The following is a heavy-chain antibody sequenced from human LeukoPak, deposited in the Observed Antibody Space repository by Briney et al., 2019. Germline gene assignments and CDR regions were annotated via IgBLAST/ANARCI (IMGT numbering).Heavy chain of an antibody. CDR3: ARLHRRQFTPFDY. Sequence: PGGSLRLSCTASGFTVSNTYMSWVRQAPGKGLEGVSASAGSTYYVDSVRGRFTISRDNSKNTLYLQMDSLRVEDTAVYYCARLHRRQFTPFDYWGQGGLITVSS. CDR2: SAGST. J-gene: IGHJ4*02. D-gene: IGHD4-11*01. CDR1: GFTVSNTY. V-gene: IGHV3-53*01.